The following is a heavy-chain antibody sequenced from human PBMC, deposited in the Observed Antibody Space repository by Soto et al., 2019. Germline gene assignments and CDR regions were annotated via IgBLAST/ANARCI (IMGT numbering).Heavy chain of an antibody. V-gene: IGHV4-59*08. Sequence: SETLSLTCTVSGGSISSYYWSWIRQPPGKGLEWIGYIYHGGSTNYNPSLKSRVTISVDTSKNQFSLKLSSVTAADTAVYYCARRPWFGESGGWFDPWGQGTLVPVSS. D-gene: IGHD3-10*01. CDR2: IYHGGST. CDR1: GGSISSYY. CDR3: ARRPWFGESGGWFDP. J-gene: IGHJ5*02.